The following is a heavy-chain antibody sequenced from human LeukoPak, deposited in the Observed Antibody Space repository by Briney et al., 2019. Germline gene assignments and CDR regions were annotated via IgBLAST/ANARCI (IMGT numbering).Heavy chain of an antibody. V-gene: IGHV4-61*02. J-gene: IGHJ4*02. CDR2: IYTSGST. Sequence: SETLSLTCTVSGGSISSGSYYWSWIRQPAGKGLEWVGRIYTSGSTNYNPSLKSRVTISVDTSKNQFSLKLSSVTAADTAVYYCARASSYGFFVIDYWGQGTLVTVSS. CDR1: GGSISSGSYY. CDR3: ARASSYGFFVIDY. D-gene: IGHD5-18*01.